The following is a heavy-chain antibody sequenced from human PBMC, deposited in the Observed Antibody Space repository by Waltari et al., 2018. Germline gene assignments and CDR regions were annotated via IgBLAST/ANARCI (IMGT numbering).Heavy chain of an antibody. CDR3: ARRISGYETNRYYEGMDV. V-gene: IGHV1-69*01. J-gene: IGHJ6*02. CDR2: IITIVGTA. D-gene: IGHD5-12*01. CDR1: GCTFSIYA. Sequence: QVQLVQSGAEVKKPWSSVKVSCKASGCTFSIYAISWVRQAPGQGLEWVGGIITIVGTANNEQKCQGRGRITADESTSTAYMELSSLRSEDTAVYDCARRISGYETNRYYEGMDVWGQGTTVSVSS.